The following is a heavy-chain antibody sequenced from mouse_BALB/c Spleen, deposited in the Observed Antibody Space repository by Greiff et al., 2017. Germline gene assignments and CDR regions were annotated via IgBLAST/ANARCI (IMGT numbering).Heavy chain of an antibody. D-gene: IGHD2-3*01. V-gene: IGHV1S81*02. CDR2: INPSNGGT. CDR3: TGGYYLFAY. Sequence: VQLQQSGAELVKPGASVKLSCKASGYTFTSYYMYWVKQRPGQGLEWIGGINPSNGGTNFNEKFKSKATLTVDKSSSTAYMQLSSLTSEDSAVYYCTGGYYLFAYWGQGTLVTVSA. CDR1: GYTFTSYY. J-gene: IGHJ3*01.